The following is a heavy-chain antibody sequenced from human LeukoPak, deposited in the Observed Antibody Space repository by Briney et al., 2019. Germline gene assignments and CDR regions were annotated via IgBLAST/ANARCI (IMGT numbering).Heavy chain of an antibody. Sequence: PSETLSLTCTVSGGSASSGSYYWSWIRQPPGKGLEWIGYIYYSGSTNYNPSLKSRVTISVDTSKNQFSLKLSSVTAADTAVYYCAREPVTTFYYFDYWGQGTLVTVSS. CDR2: IYYSGST. J-gene: IGHJ4*02. D-gene: IGHD4-17*01. CDR1: GGSASSGSYY. V-gene: IGHV4-61*01. CDR3: AREPVTTFYYFDY.